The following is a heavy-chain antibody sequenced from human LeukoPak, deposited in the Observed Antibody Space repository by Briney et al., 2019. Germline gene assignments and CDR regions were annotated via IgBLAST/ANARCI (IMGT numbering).Heavy chain of an antibody. D-gene: IGHD3-16*01. CDR3: AKVGGSPRYYYYYYMDV. CDR1: GFTFSDEY. V-gene: IGHV3-11*01. Sequence: GGSLRLSCAASGFTFSDEYMNWIRQAPGKGLEWVSYISESGNIIYYADSVKGRFTISRDNARNSLYLQMNSLRAEDTAVYYCAKVGGSPRYYYYYYMDVWGKGTTVTVSS. J-gene: IGHJ6*03. CDR2: ISESGNII.